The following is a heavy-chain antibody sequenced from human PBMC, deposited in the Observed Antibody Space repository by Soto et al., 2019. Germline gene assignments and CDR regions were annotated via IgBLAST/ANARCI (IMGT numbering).Heavy chain of an antibody. Sequence: SETLSLTCAVSGGSISSGGYSWSWIRQPPGKGLEWIGYIYYSGSTNYNPSLKSRVTISVDTSKNQFSLKLSSVTAADTAVYYCARGDSGGPWYYYYMDVWGKGTTVTVSS. CDR2: IYYSGST. D-gene: IGHD4-17*01. V-gene: IGHV4-61*08. J-gene: IGHJ6*03. CDR1: GGSISSGGYS. CDR3: ARGDSGGPWYYYYMDV.